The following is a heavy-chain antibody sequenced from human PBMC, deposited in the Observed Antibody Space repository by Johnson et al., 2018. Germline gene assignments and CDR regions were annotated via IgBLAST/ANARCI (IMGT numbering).Heavy chain of an antibody. CDR3: ARQGTMGFAFDI. J-gene: IGHJ3*02. CDR1: GYTFSNYA. Sequence: QVQLVQYGAEVTKXGASGKVXCKASGYTFSNYAMQWVRQAPGQRLEWMGWINGGNGNTKHSQKVHGRVTITRDTSASTAYMELSSLRSEDTAVYYCARQGTMGFAFDIWGQGTMVTVSS. D-gene: IGHD1-1*01. CDR2: INGGNGNT. V-gene: IGHV1-3*01.